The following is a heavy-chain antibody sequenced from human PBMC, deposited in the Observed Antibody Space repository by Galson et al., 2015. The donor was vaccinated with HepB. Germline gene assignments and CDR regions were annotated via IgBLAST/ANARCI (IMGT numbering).Heavy chain of an antibody. CDR3: AKVVIPAVIVSGMDV. V-gene: IGHV3-30*18. CDR2: ISYDGSNK. J-gene: IGHJ6*02. CDR1: GFTFTTYA. D-gene: IGHD2-2*01. Sequence: SLRLSCAASGFTFTTYAMHWVRQAPGKGLEWVALISYDGSNKYYADSVKGRFTISRDKSEDTLYLQMNSLRAEDTAVYYCAKVVIPAVIVSGMDVWGQGTTVTVSS.